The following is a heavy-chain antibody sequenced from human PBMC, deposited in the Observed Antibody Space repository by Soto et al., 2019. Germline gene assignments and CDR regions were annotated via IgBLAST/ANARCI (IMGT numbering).Heavy chain of an antibody. Sequence: HVQLVQSGAEVRKPGASVRVSCKASGYTFDAFDIHWVRQATGQGLELMGWMNPYTGETAYTQTFRGRVSMTRDTFVSTAYMELTSLTSEDSAIYFCVRQAGGASTPGDDYWGQGTLVTVSS. CDR2: MNPYTGET. CDR1: GYTFDAFD. J-gene: IGHJ4*02. D-gene: IGHD2-15*01. V-gene: IGHV1-8*01. CDR3: VRQAGGASTPGDDY.